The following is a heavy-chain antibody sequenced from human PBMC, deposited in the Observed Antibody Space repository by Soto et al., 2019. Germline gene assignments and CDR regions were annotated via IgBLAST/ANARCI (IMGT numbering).Heavy chain of an antibody. V-gene: IGHV3-21*01. Sequence: GSLRLSCAASGFIFNTYSMDWVRQAPGKGLEWVTSISPSGSYMYYGDSLKGRFTVSRDNAKNSLYLQMDSLRADDTAIYYCARFGLVTFDCWGQGTLVTVSS. D-gene: IGHD3-3*01. J-gene: IGHJ4*02. CDR3: ARFGLVTFDC. CDR1: GFIFNTYS. CDR2: ISPSGSYM.